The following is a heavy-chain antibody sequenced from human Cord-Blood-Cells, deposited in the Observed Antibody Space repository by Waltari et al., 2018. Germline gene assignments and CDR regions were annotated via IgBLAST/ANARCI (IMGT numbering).Heavy chain of an antibody. D-gene: IGHD2-8*01. Sequence: QLQLQVSGPGLVKPSETLSLTCPVSGGSISSSSNYLGWNRQPPGKGRECIVSIYYSGTTHYTPSLKCRVSISVYASKVRFSLRLCSVTAALTAWYYCAGRLQYMYGPYNWFDPWGQGTLVTVSS. CDR1: GGSISSSSNY. V-gene: IGHV4-39*01. CDR3: AGRLQYMYGPYNWFDP. J-gene: IGHJ5*02. CDR2: IYYSGTT.